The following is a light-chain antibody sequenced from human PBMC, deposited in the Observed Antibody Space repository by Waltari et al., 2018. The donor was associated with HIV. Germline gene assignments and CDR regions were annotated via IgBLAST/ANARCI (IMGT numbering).Light chain of an antibody. CDR3: NSYSTTYTPCV. Sequence: QSALTQPASVSGSPGQSITISCTGSSSDVGAYNYVSWYQQHPGKAPKLVIYDVSNRPSGVSNRFSGSKSGNTASRTSSGLQTEDEADYYCNSYSTTYTPCVFGTGTRVTVL. V-gene: IGLV2-14*01. CDR1: SSDVGAYNY. J-gene: IGLJ1*01. CDR2: DVS.